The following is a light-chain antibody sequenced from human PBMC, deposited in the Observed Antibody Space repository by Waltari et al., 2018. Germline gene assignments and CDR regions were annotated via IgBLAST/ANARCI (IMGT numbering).Light chain of an antibody. V-gene: IGKV3-11*01. CDR2: DAS. J-gene: IGKJ4*01. Sequence: EIVLTQAPATLFLSPGERATLSCRASHRVSRYLAWYQQRPGQAPRLLIYDASNRATGIPARFSGSGSETDFTLTISSLEPEDFAVYYCQQRSSWPLTVGGGTKVEIK. CDR3: QQRSSWPLT. CDR1: HRVSRY.